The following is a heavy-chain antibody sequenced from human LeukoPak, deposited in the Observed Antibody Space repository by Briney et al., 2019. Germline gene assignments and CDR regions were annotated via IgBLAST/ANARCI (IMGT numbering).Heavy chain of an antibody. CDR2: ISSSSGFI. V-gene: IGHV3-21*01. CDR3: ARGNVEMATMGYY. D-gene: IGHD5-24*01. CDR1: RFSFSSYS. J-gene: IGHJ4*02. Sequence: PGGSLRLSCAASRFSFSSYSMSWVCQAPGKGLEWVSSISSSSGFIYYADSVKGRFTISRDNAKNSLYLQMNSLRAEDTAVYYCARGNVEMATMGYYWGQGTLVTVSS.